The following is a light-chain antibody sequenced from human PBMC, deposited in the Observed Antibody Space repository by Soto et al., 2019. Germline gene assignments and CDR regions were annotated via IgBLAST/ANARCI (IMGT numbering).Light chain of an antibody. CDR2: EAS. CDR1: QNISTW. J-gene: IGKJ5*01. CDR3: RHYNSYPIT. V-gene: IGKV1-5*03. Sequence: DIQMTQSPSTLSASVGDRVTITCRASQNISTWLAWYQQKPGKAPKLLIHEASILEGGVSSRFSGSGSGTEFTLAISSLQPDDFATYYCRHYNSYPITCGQGTRLEIK.